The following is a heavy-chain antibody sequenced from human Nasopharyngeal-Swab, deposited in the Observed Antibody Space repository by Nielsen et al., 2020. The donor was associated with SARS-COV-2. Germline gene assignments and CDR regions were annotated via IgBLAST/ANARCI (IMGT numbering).Heavy chain of an antibody. D-gene: IGHD2-21*02. V-gene: IGHV3-72*01. CDR3: VRVGPYCGDDCYSRFFDY. CDR2: IRNKDKRYTT. Sequence: GGSLRLSCAASGFGFSAHYMDWVRPAPGMGLEWVGRIRNKDKRYTTEYAASVKGRFTISRDDSKNSLYLQMNSLKTEDAAVYYCVRVGPYCGDDCYSRFFDYWGQGTLVTVSS. CDR1: GFGFSAHY. J-gene: IGHJ4*02.